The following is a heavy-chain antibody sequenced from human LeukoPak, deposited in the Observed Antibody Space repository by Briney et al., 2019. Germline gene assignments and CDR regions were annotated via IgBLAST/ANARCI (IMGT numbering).Heavy chain of an antibody. CDR3: AKGRGYSYGPEGY. CDR1: GFTFRSNW. J-gene: IGHJ4*02. CDR2: INSDGLST. D-gene: IGHD5-18*01. V-gene: IGHV3-74*01. Sequence: GGSLRLSCAASGFTFRSNWMHWVRQTPGKGLVWVSRINSDGLSTSYADSVKGRFTISRDNAKNTLYLQMNSLRAEDTAVYYCAKGRGYSYGPEGYWGQGTLVTVSS.